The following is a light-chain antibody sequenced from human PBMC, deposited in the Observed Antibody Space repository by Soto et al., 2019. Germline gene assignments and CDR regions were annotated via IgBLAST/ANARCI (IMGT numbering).Light chain of an antibody. Sequence: QSALTQPASVSGSPGQSITISCTGTSRDVGGYNYVSWYQQHPGKAPKLIIYEVSNRPSGVSNRFSGSKSGNTASLTISGLQAEDEADYYCSSYTSTRTLVLFGGGTKLTVL. J-gene: IGLJ2*01. CDR3: SSYTSTRTLVL. CDR2: EVS. CDR1: SRDVGGYNY. V-gene: IGLV2-14*01.